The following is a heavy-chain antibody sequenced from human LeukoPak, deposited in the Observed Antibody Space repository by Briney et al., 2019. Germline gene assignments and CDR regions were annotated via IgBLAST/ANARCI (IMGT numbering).Heavy chain of an antibody. CDR1: GFTFSNFA. CDR2: LYGGGDVT. D-gene: IGHD6-25*01. CDR3: AKARGPAATHPEY. J-gene: IGHJ4*02. Sequence: GGSLRLSCAASGFTFSNFAMTWVRQAPGKGLEWVSGLYGGGDVTYYADSVKGRFTISRNDAKNTLYLQMNSLRAEDTAVYYCAKARGPAATHPEYWGQGTLVTVSS. V-gene: IGHV3-23*01.